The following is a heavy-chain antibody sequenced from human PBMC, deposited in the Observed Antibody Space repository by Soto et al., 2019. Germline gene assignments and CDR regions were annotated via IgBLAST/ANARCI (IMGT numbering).Heavy chain of an antibody. CDR1: GASLRSGAYD. D-gene: IGHD1-26*01. CDR3: ARAFHTSGSYFPTYHPYVMDV. CDR2: ISYIGST. Sequence: ATGASLRSGAYDWSWILQPPVKALEWIGYISYIGSTYYHPSLRRRVTLSVDTSQNQFSLELTSVTAADTAVEFGARAFHTSGSYFPTYHPYVMDVWGQGTTVIVPS. J-gene: IGHJ6*01. V-gene: IGHV4-30-4*01.